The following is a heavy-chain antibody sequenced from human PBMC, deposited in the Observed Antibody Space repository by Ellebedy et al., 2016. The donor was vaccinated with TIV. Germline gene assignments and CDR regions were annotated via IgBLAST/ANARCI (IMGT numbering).Heavy chain of an antibody. CDR1: GFTVSSNY. D-gene: IGHD1-26*01. J-gene: IGHJ4*02. CDR3: ARGATIDGGDYFDY. V-gene: IGHV3-53*01. Sequence: GGSLRLXCAASGFTVSSNYMSWVRQAPGKGLEWVSVIYSDGGVSTFYADSVKGRFTISRDNSKNTLYLQMNSLRVEDTAVYYCARGATIDGGDYFDYWGQGTLVTVSS. CDR2: IYSDGGVST.